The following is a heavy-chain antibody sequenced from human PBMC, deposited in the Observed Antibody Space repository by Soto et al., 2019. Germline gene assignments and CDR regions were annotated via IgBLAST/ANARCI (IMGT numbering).Heavy chain of an antibody. CDR1: GGSISSSSYY. Sequence: QLLESGPGLVKPSETLSLTCTVSGGSISSSSYYWGWIRQPPGKGLEWIGSIYYSGSTYYNPSLKSRVTISVDTSKNQFSLKLSSVTAADTAVYYCASEPPYYDILTGFHYGMDVWGQGTTVTVSS. V-gene: IGHV4-39*01. CDR3: ASEPPYYDILTGFHYGMDV. D-gene: IGHD3-9*01. CDR2: IYYSGST. J-gene: IGHJ6*02.